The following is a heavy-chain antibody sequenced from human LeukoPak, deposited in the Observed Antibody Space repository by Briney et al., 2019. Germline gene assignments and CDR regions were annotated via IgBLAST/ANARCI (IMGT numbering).Heavy chain of an antibody. D-gene: IGHD3/OR15-3a*01. CDR3: ARQTGSGLFILP. CDR1: GGSISSYY. CDR2: IYYSGST. Sequence: SETLSLTCTVSGGSISSYYWSWIRQPPGKGLEWIGYIYYSGSTNYNPSLKSRVTISVDTSKNQFSLKLSSVTAADTAVYYCARQTGSGLFILPGGQGTLVTVSS. V-gene: IGHV4-59*01. J-gene: IGHJ4*02.